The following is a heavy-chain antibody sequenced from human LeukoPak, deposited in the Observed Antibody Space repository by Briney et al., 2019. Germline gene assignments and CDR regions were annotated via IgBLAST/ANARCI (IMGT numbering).Heavy chain of an antibody. D-gene: IGHD3-22*01. CDR2: IYYSGST. V-gene: IGHV4-39*07. J-gene: IGHJ4*02. Sequence: SSETLSLTCTVSGGSISSSSYYWGWIRQPPGKGLEWMGSIYYSGSTYYNPSLKSRVTISVDTSKNQFSLKLSAVTAADTAVYYCPRGTYYYDSGGYLPLDYWGQGTLVTVSS. CDR3: PRGTYYYDSGGYLPLDY. CDR1: GGSISSSSYY.